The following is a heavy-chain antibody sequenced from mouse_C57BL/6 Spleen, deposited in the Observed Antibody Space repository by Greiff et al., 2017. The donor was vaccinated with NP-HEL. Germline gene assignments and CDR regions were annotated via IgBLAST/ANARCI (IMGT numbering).Heavy chain of an antibody. CDR3: SRSSGYGAMDY. V-gene: IGHV1-42*01. D-gene: IGHD3-2*02. J-gene: IGHJ4*01. CDR1: GYSFTGYY. CDR2: INPSTGGT. Sequence: VQLKESGPELVKPGASVKISCKASGYSFTGYYMNWVKQSPEKSLEWIGEINPSTGGTAYNQKFKGKAILTADKSSSTAYMELRSLTSEDSAVYYCSRSSGYGAMDYWGQGTSVTVSS.